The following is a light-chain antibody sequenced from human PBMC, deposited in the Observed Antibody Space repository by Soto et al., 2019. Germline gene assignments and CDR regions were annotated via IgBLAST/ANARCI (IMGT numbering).Light chain of an antibody. CDR3: QQYNNWPYT. CDR2: GAS. Sequence: TVMTQSPVTLSVSPGERVTLSCRASQYIYRNSAWYQQKPGQAPRLLIYGASTRATGIPARFSGSGSGTEFTLTISSLQSEDFAVYYCQQYNNWPYTFGQGTKLEIK. V-gene: IGKV3-15*01. J-gene: IGKJ2*01. CDR1: QYIYRN.